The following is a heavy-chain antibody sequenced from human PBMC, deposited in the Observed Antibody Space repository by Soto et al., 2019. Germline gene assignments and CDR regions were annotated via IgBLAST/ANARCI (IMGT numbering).Heavy chain of an antibody. CDR1: GYSISSSNW. Sequence: SETLSLTCAGSGYSISSSNWWGWIRQPPGKGLEWIGYIYYSGPTYYNPSLKSRVTMSVDTSKNQFSLKLTSVTAVDTAVYYCARREIQGPIDYWGQGTLVTVSS. J-gene: IGHJ4*02. CDR2: IYYSGPT. V-gene: IGHV4-28*01. CDR3: ARREIQGPIDY. D-gene: IGHD1-26*01.